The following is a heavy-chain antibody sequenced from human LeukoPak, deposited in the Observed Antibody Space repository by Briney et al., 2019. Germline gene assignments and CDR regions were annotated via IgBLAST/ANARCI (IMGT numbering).Heavy chain of an antibody. J-gene: IGHJ6*03. CDR2: IIPIFGST. CDR1: VDIFNSYS. D-gene: IGHD1-26*01. CDR3: ARVGRSRGSLPNSYYYMDV. Sequence: GSSVTVSFNASVDIFNSYSVSWVRPAPGRGLDWMGGIIPIFGSTNYAQKFQGRVTITTDQSPRTAYMELNSLSSDDTAVYYCARVGRSRGSLPNSYYYMDVWGKGTTVTVSS. V-gene: IGHV1-69*05.